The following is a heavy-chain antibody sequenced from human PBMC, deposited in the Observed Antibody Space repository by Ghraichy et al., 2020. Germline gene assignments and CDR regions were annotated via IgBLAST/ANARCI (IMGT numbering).Heavy chain of an antibody. CDR2: IYYSGST. CDR1: GGSISSYY. J-gene: IGHJ4*02. V-gene: IGHV4-59*01. D-gene: IGHD6-13*01. Sequence: SETLSLTCTVSGGSISSYYWSWIRQPPGKGLEWIGYIYYSGSTNYNPSLKSRVTISVDTSKNQFSLKLSSVTAADTAVYYCASGGRAAAVTGYFDYWGQGTLVTVSS. CDR3: ASGGRAAAVTGYFDY.